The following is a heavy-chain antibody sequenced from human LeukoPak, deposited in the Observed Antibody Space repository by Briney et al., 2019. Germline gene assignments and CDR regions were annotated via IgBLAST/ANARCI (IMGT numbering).Heavy chain of an antibody. J-gene: IGHJ4*01. CDR1: GFIFSHYG. CDR2: RWSDGSNR. CDR3: ARDAQRGFDYSNSLEY. Sequence: GGSLRLSWAASGFIFSHYGMRWVRQARGKGLEWGAGRWSDGSNRFYAGSVKGRFTISRDNSQNTVFLQMNSLRVEDTAMYYCARDAQRGFDYSNSLEYWGHGTLVTVSS. V-gene: IGHV3-33*01. D-gene: IGHD4-11*01.